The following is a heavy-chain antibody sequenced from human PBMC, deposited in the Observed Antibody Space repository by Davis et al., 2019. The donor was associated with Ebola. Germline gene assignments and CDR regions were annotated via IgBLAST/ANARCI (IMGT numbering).Heavy chain of an antibody. CDR3: TTATMIVVVITYGMDV. CDR2: IYSGGST. CDR1: GFTVSSNY. J-gene: IGHJ6*02. Sequence: GESLKISCAASGFTVSSNYMSWVRQAPGKGLEWVSVIYSGGSTYYADSVKGRFTISRDNSRNTLYLQMNSLKTEDTAVYYCTTATMIVVVITYGMDVWGQGTTVTVSS. V-gene: IGHV3-53*01. D-gene: IGHD3-22*01.